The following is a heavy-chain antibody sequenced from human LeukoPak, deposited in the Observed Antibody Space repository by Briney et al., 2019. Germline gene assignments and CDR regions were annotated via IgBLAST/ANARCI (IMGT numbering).Heavy chain of an antibody. Sequence: ASVKVSCKASGYTFTSYYIHWVRQAPGQGFEWMVIINPSGGSTNYAQKFQGRVTMTTDTSTSTAYMELSSLRSEDTAVYYCARDLTPRGVWGQGTTVTVSS. CDR2: INPSGGST. D-gene: IGHD3-10*01. V-gene: IGHV1-46*01. CDR1: GYTFTSYY. J-gene: IGHJ6*02. CDR3: ARDLTPRGV.